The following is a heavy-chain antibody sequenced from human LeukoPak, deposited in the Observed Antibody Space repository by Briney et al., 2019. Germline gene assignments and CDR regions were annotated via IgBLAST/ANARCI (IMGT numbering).Heavy chain of an antibody. Sequence: GESLKISCKGSGYSFTSYWIGWVRQMPGKGLEWMGIIYPGDSDTRYSPSFQGQVTISADKSISTAHLQWSSLKASDTAMYYCARQYYDFWSGYYEPFDYWGQGTLVTVPS. D-gene: IGHD3-3*01. CDR1: GYSFTSYW. J-gene: IGHJ4*02. CDR3: ARQYYDFWSGYYEPFDY. V-gene: IGHV5-51*01. CDR2: IYPGDSDT.